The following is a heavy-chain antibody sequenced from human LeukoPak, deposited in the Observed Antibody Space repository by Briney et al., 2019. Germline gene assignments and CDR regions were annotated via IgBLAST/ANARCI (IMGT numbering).Heavy chain of an antibody. V-gene: IGHV4-59*01. CDR3: ARDCYDFWSGYSYNWFDP. Sequence: SGTLSLTCAVSGGSISSYYWSWIRQPPGKGLEWIGYIYYSGSTNYNPSLKSRVTISVDTSKNQFSLKLSSVTAADTAVYYCARDCYDFWSGYSYNWFDPWGQGTLVTVSS. CDR2: IYYSGST. D-gene: IGHD3-3*01. J-gene: IGHJ5*02. CDR1: GGSISSYY.